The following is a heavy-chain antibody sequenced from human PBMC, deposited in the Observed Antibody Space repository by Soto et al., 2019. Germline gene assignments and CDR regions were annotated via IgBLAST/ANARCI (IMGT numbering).Heavy chain of an antibody. CDR3: ASIVDCSGGSCYYYYYGMDV. J-gene: IGHJ6*02. Sequence: QVQLVQSGAEVKKPGSSVKVSCKASGGTFSSYAISWVRQAPGQGLEWMGGIIPIFGTANYAQKFQGRVTMTADESTSTAYMELSSLRSEDTAVYYCASIVDCSGGSCYYYYYGMDVWGQGTTVTVSS. D-gene: IGHD2-15*01. CDR2: IIPIFGTA. V-gene: IGHV1-69*12. CDR1: GGTFSSYA.